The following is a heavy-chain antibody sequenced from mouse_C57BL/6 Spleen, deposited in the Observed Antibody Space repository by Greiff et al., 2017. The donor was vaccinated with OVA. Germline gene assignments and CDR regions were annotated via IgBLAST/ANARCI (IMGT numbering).Heavy chain of an antibody. Sequence: VQLQQPWAELVRPGTSVQLSCKASCYTFTSYWMHWVKQRPGQGLEWIGVIDPSDSYTNYNQKFKGKATLTVDTSSSTAYMQLSSLTSEDSAVYYCARGRITTGALDYWGQGTTLTVSS. J-gene: IGHJ2*01. CDR3: ARGRITTGALDY. V-gene: IGHV1-59*01. CDR1: CYTFTSYW. CDR2: IDPSDSYT. D-gene: IGHD1-1*01.